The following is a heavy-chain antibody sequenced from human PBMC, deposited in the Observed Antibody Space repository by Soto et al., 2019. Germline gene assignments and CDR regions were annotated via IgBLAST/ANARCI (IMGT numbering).Heavy chain of an antibody. J-gene: IGHJ5*02. Sequence: PSDTLSLTCTVSGGSIRGYYWSWIRQPPGKALEWIGYIYYSGSTNYNPSLKSRVTMSVDTSKNQFSLKLSSVTAADTAVYYCARGDGQTVHWWFDPWGRRTYLPVSS. CDR1: GGSIRGYY. V-gene: IGHV4-59*12. CDR3: ARGDGQTVHWWFDP. CDR2: IYYSGST. D-gene: IGHD2-21*01.